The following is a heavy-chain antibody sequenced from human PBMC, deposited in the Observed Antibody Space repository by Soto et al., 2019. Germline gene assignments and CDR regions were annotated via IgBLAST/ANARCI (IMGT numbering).Heavy chain of an antibody. D-gene: IGHD4-17*01. CDR2: IWYDGSNK. V-gene: IGHV3-33*01. Sequence: GGSLRLSCAASGFTFSSYGMHWVRQAPGKGLEWVAVIWYDGSNKYYADSVKGRFTISRDNSKNTLYLQMNSLRAEDTAVYYCARGDYGDYLTDDIWGQGTMVTVSS. CDR3: ARGDYGDYLTDDI. J-gene: IGHJ3*02. CDR1: GFTFSSYG.